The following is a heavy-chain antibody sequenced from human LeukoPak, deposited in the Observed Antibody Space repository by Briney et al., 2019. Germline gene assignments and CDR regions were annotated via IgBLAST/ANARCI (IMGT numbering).Heavy chain of an antibody. V-gene: IGHV1-69*05. D-gene: IGHD3-10*01. Sequence: ASVKVSCKGSGGTFISYAISWVRQAPGQGGEGMGGIIPIFGTANYAQKLQGRVTITTDTSTSTAYVEVRSLRSDDTAVYYCARERGYWRQGTLVTVSS. CDR3: ARERGY. CDR2: IIPIFGTA. CDR1: GGTFISYA. J-gene: IGHJ4*02.